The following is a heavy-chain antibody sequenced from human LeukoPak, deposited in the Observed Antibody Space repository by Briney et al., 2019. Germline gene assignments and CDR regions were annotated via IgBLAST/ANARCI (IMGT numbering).Heavy chain of an antibody. D-gene: IGHD6-13*01. Sequence: GGSLRLSCAASGFTFSSYSMNWVRQAPGKGLEWVSYISSSSSTIYYADSVKGRFTISRDNSKNTLYLQMNSLRAEDTAVYYCAKDPQRLAAAGTGTSDYWGQGTLVTVSS. J-gene: IGHJ4*02. CDR3: AKDPQRLAAAGTGTSDY. CDR1: GFTFSSYS. CDR2: ISSSSSTI. V-gene: IGHV3-48*01.